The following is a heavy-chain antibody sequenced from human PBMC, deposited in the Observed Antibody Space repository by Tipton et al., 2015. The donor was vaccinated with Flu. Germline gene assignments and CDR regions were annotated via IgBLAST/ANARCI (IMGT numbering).Heavy chain of an antibody. J-gene: IGHJ6*02. CDR1: GDSVSSNYAA. D-gene: IGHD6-19*01. CDR3: AREGWLARNYYYYGVDV. CDR2: TCYRSKWYS. Sequence: GLVKPSQTLSLTCDISGDSVSSNYAAWNWIRQSPSRGLEWLGRTCYRSKWYSDYAVSVKGRITISPDTSKNQFSLQLNSVTPEDTAVYYCAREGWLARNYYYYGVDVWAQGPRSPSL. V-gene: IGHV6-1*01.